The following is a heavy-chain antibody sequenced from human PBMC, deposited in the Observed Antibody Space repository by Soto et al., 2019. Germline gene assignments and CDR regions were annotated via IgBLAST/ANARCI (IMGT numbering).Heavy chain of an antibody. CDR3: ARGAAVAPLVYYYYYYMDV. Sequence: VASVKVSCKASGYTFTGYDINWVRQATGQGLEWIGWMNPNSGNTGYAQKFQGRVTMTRNTSISTAYMELSSLRSEDTAVYYCARGAAVAPLVYYYYYYMDVWGKGTTVTVSS. V-gene: IGHV1-8*01. CDR2: MNPNSGNT. D-gene: IGHD6-19*01. CDR1: GYTFTGYD. J-gene: IGHJ6*03.